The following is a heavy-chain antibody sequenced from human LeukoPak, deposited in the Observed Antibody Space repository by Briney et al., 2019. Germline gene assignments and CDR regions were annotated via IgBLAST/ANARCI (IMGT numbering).Heavy chain of an antibody. D-gene: IGHD4-17*01. CDR2: ITGSGVRT. Sequence: PGGSLRLSCVASGFTFSSCLMSWVRQAPGKGLEWVSGITGSGVRTYYADSVKGRFTISRDNFKNTLYLQMNSLRDEDTATYYWANHRPTVTQYLNYWGQGTLVTVSS. J-gene: IGHJ4*02. CDR1: GFTFSSCL. V-gene: IGHV3-23*01. CDR3: ANHRPTVTQYLNY.